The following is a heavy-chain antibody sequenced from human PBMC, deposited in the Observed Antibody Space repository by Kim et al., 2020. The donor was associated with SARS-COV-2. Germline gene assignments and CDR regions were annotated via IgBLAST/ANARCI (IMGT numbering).Heavy chain of an antibody. V-gene: IGHV4-4*02. CDR3: ARDLLRYSSSPMEY. D-gene: IGHD6-13*01. J-gene: IGHJ4*02. CDR1: GGSISSSNW. Sequence: SETLSLTCAVSGGSISSSNWWSWVRQPPGKGLEWIGEIYHSGSTNYNPSLKSRVTISVHKSKNQFSLKLSSVTAADTAVYYCARDLLRYSSSPMEYWGQGTLVTVSS. CDR2: IYHSGST.